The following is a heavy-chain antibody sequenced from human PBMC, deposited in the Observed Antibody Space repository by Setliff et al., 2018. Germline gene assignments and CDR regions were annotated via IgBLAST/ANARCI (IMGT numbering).Heavy chain of an antibody. V-gene: IGHV3-66*01. Sequence: PGGSLRLSCAASGFTVSSNEMSWVRQAPGKGLEWVSSISGCSTYYADSRKGRFTISRDNSKNTLHLQMNSLRAEDTAVYYCALGKAFDIWGQGTMVTVSS. CDR3: ALGKAFDI. J-gene: IGHJ3*02. D-gene: IGHD3-10*01. CDR2: ISGCST. CDR1: GFTVSSNE.